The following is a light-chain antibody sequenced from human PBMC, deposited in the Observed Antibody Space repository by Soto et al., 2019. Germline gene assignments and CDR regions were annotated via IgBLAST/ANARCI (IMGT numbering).Light chain of an antibody. CDR3: SSYANYNVV. Sequence: QAVVTQPASVSGSPGQSITISCTGTDSDIGVYNYVSWYQQYPGKAPKLMIYDVTNRPSGVSNRFSGSKSGNMASLTISGLQAEDEADYYCSSYANYNVVFGGGTKLTVL. CDR1: DSDIGVYNY. V-gene: IGLV2-14*03. CDR2: DVT. J-gene: IGLJ2*01.